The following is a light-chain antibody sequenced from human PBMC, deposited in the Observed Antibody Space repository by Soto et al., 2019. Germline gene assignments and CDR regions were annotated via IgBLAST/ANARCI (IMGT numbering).Light chain of an antibody. CDR3: QQYNNWPLLT. CDR1: QSVSSN. Sequence: EIVMTQSPATLSVSPGERATLSCRASQSVSSNLAWYQQKHGQAPRLLIYGASTRATGIPARFSGSGSGTEFTLTISSLQSEDFAVYYCQQYNNWPLLTFGGGTKEEIK. CDR2: GAS. J-gene: IGKJ4*01. V-gene: IGKV3-15*01.